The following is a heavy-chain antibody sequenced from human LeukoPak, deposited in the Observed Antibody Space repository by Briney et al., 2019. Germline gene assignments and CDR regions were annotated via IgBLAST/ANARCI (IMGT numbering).Heavy chain of an antibody. J-gene: IGHJ4*02. Sequence: GGSLRLSCAASGFTVSSNYMGWARQAPGKGLEWVSVIYSGGSTYYADSVKGRFTISRDNSKNTLYLQMNSLRAEDTAVYYCARRGDEFYFDYWGQGTLVTVSS. CDR3: ARRGDEFYFDY. V-gene: IGHV3-66*02. D-gene: IGHD3-3*01. CDR2: IYSGGST. CDR1: GFTVSSNY.